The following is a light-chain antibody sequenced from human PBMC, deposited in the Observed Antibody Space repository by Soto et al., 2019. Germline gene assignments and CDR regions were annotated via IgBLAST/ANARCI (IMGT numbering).Light chain of an antibody. CDR1: QTVWST. Sequence: EIVMTQSPGTLSVSPGERATLSCRASQTVWSTLAWYQQRPGRAPMLLIYGASTRATGITARSSGSGSGTEFKLSIRSLRPGDSAVHHYKQHNKGPLTFGGGTKVEIK. CDR3: KQHNKGPLT. CDR2: GAS. V-gene: IGKV3-15*01. J-gene: IGKJ4*01.